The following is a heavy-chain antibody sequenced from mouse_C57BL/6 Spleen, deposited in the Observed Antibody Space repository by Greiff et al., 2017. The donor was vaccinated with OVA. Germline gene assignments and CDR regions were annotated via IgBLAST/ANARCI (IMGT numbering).Heavy chain of an antibody. J-gene: IGHJ3*01. Sequence: EVQLQESGPVLVKPGASVKMSCKASGYTFTDYYMNWVKQSHGKSLKWIGVINPYNGGTSYNQKFKGKATLTVGKSSSTAYMELNSLTSEDSAVYYCAREGDYDAQRFAYWGQGTLVTVSA. CDR2: INPYNGGT. V-gene: IGHV1-19*01. CDR3: AREGDYDAQRFAY. CDR1: GYTFTDYY. D-gene: IGHD2-4*01.